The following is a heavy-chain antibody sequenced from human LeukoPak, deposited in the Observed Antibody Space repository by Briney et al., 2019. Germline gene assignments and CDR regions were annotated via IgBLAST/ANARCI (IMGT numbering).Heavy chain of an antibody. CDR1: GGSISSGDYY. Sequence: PSETLSLTCTVSGGSISSGDYYWSWIRQPPGKGLEWTGYIYYSGSTYYNPSLKSRVTISVDTSKNQFSLKLSSVTAADTAVYYCASRVVVVMGRPFDYWGQGTLVTVSS. CDR3: ASRVVVVMGRPFDY. J-gene: IGHJ4*02. CDR2: IYYSGST. D-gene: IGHD3-22*01. V-gene: IGHV4-30-4*01.